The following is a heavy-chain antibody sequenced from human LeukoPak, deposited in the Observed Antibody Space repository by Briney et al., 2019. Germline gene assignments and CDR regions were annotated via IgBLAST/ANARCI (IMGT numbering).Heavy chain of an antibody. CDR1: GYTFTGYY. Sequence: ASVTVSCKASGYTFTGYYMHWVRQAPGQGLEWMGWINPNSGGTNYAQKFQGRVTMTRDTSISTAYMELSRLRSDDTAVYYCARADGLTTGGMDVWGQGTTVTVSS. D-gene: IGHD4-11*01. J-gene: IGHJ6*02. CDR3: ARADGLTTGGMDV. V-gene: IGHV1-2*02. CDR2: INPNSGGT.